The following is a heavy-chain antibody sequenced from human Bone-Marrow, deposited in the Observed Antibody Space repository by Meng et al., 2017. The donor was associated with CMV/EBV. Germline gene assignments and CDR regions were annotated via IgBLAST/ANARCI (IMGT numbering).Heavy chain of an antibody. CDR1: GFTFSSYA. J-gene: IGHJ4*02. D-gene: IGHD7-27*01. CDR3: ARDSWGFAY. Sequence: GESLKISCAASGFTFSSYAMHWVRQAPGKGLEWVAVISYDGSNKYYADSVKGRFTISRDNSKNTLYLQMNSLRAEDTAVYYCARDSWGFAYWGQGTRVTCSS. V-gene: IGHV3-30*04. CDR2: ISYDGSNK.